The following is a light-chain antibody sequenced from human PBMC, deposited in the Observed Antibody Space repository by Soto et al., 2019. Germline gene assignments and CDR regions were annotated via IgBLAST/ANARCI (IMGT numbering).Light chain of an antibody. CDR1: QSVSSTY. J-gene: IGKJ4*01. Sequence: EIVLTQSPGTLSLSPGERATLSCRASQSVSSTYLAGYQQKPGQAPRLLIYGASRRATGIPDRFSGSGSGTDFTLTISRLEPEDFAVYYCQHYGSLVLTFGGGTKVEIK. CDR3: QHYGSLVLT. CDR2: GAS. V-gene: IGKV3-20*01.